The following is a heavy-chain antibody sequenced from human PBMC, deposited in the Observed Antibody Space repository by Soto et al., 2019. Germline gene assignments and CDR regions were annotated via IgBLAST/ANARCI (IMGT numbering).Heavy chain of an antibody. Sequence: PGGSLRLSCAASGFTFTNAWINWVRQAPGKGLEWVGRIKSKTDGGTTDYAEPVKGRFAISRDDSNNMVYLQMNSLKIEDTAVYYCTTDSYSTIIIVRFDDRGHGSLVTVSS. CDR3: TTDSYSTIIIVRFDD. CDR1: GFTFTNAW. CDR2: IKSKTDGGTT. D-gene: IGHD2-8*01. V-gene: IGHV3-15*07. J-gene: IGHJ4*01.